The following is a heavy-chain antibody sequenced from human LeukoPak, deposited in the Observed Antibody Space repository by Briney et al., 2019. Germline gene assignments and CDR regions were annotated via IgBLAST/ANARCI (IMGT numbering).Heavy chain of an antibody. CDR1: LFTLSFTY. Sequence: QPGGSLRLSCVAPLFTLSFTYMSTVRQAPGKGLEWVSLIYSDGTTFYADSVKGRFAISTDNSKNTLYLQMSSLRAEDTAVYYCARDSSSFPNYFDYWGQGTLITVSS. CDR2: IYSDGTT. CDR3: ARDSSSFPNYFDY. D-gene: IGHD3-3*02. J-gene: IGHJ4*02. V-gene: IGHV3-53*01.